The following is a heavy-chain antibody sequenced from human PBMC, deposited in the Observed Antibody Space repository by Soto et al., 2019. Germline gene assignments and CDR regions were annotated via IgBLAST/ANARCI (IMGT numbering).Heavy chain of an antibody. CDR1: GFTFSDYA. D-gene: IGHD1-20*01. CDR2: ISGRAGDI. V-gene: IGHV3-48*02. J-gene: IGHJ4*02. CDR3: VRDHNWAFDY. Sequence: EVQLVESGGGLVQPGGSPRLSCVVSGFTFSDYAMNWVRQAPGKGLEWVSYISGRAGDIRYADSVRGRFTISRDNANNLLYLQMSSLGDDDTAVYYCVRDHNWAFDYWGQGILVTVSS.